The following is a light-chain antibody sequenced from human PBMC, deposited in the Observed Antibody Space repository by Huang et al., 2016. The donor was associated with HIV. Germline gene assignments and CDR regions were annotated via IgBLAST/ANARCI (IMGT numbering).Light chain of an antibody. Sequence: DIVMTQSPDSLAVSLGVRATINCKSSQSVLYRSNNKNYLAWYQQKPGQPPKLIIYWASTRESGVPDRFSGSGSGTDFSLTISSLQAEDVAVYYCQQYYTTPYTFGQGTRLEI. CDR2: WAS. CDR1: QSVLYRSNNKNY. V-gene: IGKV4-1*01. CDR3: QQYYTTPYT. J-gene: IGKJ2*01.